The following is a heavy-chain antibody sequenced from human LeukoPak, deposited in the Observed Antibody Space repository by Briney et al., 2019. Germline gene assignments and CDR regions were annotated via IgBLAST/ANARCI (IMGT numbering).Heavy chain of an antibody. D-gene: IGHD2/OR15-2a*01. CDR2: INTNTGNP. J-gene: IGHJ6*03. CDR1: GYTFTGYY. V-gene: IGHV7-4-1*02. CDR3: ARLGLPFFYYYMDV. Sequence: ASVKVSCKASGYTFTGYYMHWVRQASGQGLEWMGWINTNTGNPTYAQGFIGRFVFSLDTSVSTAYLQISSLKAEDTAVYYCARLGLPFFYYYMDVWGKGTTVTVSS.